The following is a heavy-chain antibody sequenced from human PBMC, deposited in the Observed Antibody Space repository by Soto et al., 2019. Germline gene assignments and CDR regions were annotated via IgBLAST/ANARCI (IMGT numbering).Heavy chain of an antibody. CDR1: GFTFSSYD. CDR2: ISSNGGTT. Sequence: EVQLAESGGGMVQPGGSLRLSCVASGFTFSSYDMHWVRQAPGKGLEYVSSISSNGGTTYYGNSVKGRFTISRDNSKNTLYLQMGSLRAEDMAVYYCVRRLSGDYAYLCQGTRVTVSS. D-gene: IGHD4-17*01. J-gene: IGHJ4*02. CDR3: VRRLSGDYAY. V-gene: IGHV3-64*01.